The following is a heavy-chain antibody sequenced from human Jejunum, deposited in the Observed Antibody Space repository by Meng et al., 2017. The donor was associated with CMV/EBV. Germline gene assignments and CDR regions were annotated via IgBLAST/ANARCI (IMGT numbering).Heavy chain of an antibody. CDR2: ISWNSGKI. J-gene: IGHJ5*01. CDR1: GFPFSRYW. CDR3: TKSLSPYDFWSGADS. Sequence: GFPFSRYWMHWVRQAPGKGLVWVSGISWNSGKIDYADSVKGRFTISRDNAKSSLYLQVNSLKPEDTAFYYCTKSLSPYDFWSGADSWGQGTLVTVSS. D-gene: IGHD3-3*01. V-gene: IGHV3-9*01.